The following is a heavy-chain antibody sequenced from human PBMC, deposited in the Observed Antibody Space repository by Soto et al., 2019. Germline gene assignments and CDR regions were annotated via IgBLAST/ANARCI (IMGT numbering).Heavy chain of an antibody. D-gene: IGHD6-13*01. J-gene: IGHJ4*02. CDR2: MKPNSGNT. Sequence: ASVKVSCKASGYTFTSYDINWVRQATGQGLEWMGWMKPNSGNTGYAQKFQGRVTMTRNTSINTAYMELSSLRSEDTAVYYCARWGYSSSWYYFNNWGQGTLVTVSS. V-gene: IGHV1-8*01. CDR3: ARWGYSSSWYYFNN. CDR1: GYTFTSYD.